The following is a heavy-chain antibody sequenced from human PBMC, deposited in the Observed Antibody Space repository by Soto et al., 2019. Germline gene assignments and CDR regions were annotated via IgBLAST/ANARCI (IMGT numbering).Heavy chain of an antibody. V-gene: IGHV1-69*02. J-gene: IGHJ6*02. Sequence: QVQLVQSGAEVKKPGSSVKVSCKASGGTFSSYTISWVRQAPGQGLEWMGRIIPILGIANYAQKFQGRVTITADKSTSTAYMELSSLRSEDTAVYYCARRRDWLPPYDYYYGMDVWGQGTTVTVSS. D-gene: IGHD3-9*01. CDR2: IIPILGIA. CDR1: GGTFSSYT. CDR3: ARRRDWLPPYDYYYGMDV.